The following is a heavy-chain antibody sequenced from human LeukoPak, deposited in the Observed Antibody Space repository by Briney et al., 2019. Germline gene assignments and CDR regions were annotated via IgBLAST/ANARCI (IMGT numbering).Heavy chain of an antibody. CDR2: ISYDGSNK. V-gene: IGHV3-30*04. Sequence: PGRSLRLSCAAPGFTFSSYAMHWVRQAPGKGLEWVAVISYDGSNKYYADSVKGRFTISRDNSKNTLYLQMNSLRAEDTAVYYCAREGIAAALCFDYWGRGTLVTVSS. CDR1: GFTFSSYA. CDR3: AREGIAAALCFDY. D-gene: IGHD6-13*01. J-gene: IGHJ4*02.